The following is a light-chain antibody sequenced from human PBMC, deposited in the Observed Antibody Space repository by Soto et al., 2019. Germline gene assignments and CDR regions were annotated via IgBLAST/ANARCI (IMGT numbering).Light chain of an antibody. CDR3: SSYRSGNSRV. CDR2: EVN. CDR1: SSDIGNYNY. J-gene: IGLJ1*01. V-gene: IGLV2-14*01. Sequence: QSVLTQPASVSGSPGQSITISCTGSSSDIGNYNYVSWYQHHPGKAPKLIIYEVNIRPSEVPNRFSGSKSGNTASLTISGLQAEDEAHYHCSSYRSGNSRVFGTGTKVTVL.